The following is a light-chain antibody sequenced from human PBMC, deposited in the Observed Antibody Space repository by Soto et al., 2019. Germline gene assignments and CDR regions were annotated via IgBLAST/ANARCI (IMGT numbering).Light chain of an antibody. CDR3: QQSSRSSGT. Sequence: DSVLKQSPGTLSLSPGERATLSCRASQSVRSTYIAWYQQRPGQAPRRLMYAPSTRASGIPDRFSGSGSGTDVTLTISRLEPEDFAVYYCQQSSRSSGTFGHGTKVEIK. CDR1: QSVRSTY. J-gene: IGKJ1*01. V-gene: IGKV3-20*01. CDR2: APS.